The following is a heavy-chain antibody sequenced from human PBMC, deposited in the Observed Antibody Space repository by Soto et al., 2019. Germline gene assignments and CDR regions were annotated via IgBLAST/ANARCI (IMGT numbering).Heavy chain of an antibody. CDR2: IIPIFGTA. D-gene: IGHD2-2*01. CDR3: AREENCISTSCDVYYYYGMDV. CDR1: GGTFSSYA. V-gene: IGHV1-69*12. J-gene: IGHJ6*02. Sequence: QVQLVQSGAEVKKPGSSVKVSCKASGGTFSSYAISWVRQAPGQGLEWMGGIIPIFGTANYAQKFQGRVTITADESPSTAYMERSSLRSEDTAVYYCAREENCISTSCDVYYYYGMDVWGQGTTVTVSS.